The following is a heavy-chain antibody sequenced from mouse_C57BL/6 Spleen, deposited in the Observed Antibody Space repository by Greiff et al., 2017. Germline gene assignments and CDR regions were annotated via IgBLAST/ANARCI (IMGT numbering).Heavy chain of an antibody. J-gene: IGHJ2*01. D-gene: IGHD1-1*01. CDR2: IYIGNGYT. CDR3: AREKTDYYGSSYIDY. Sequence: VKLMESGAELVRPGSSVKMSCKTSGYTFTSYGINWVKQRPGQGLEWIGYIYIGNGYTEYNEKFKGKATLTSDTSSSTAYMQLSSLTSEDSAIYFCAREKTDYYGSSYIDYWGQGTTLTVSS. CDR1: GYTFTSYG. V-gene: IGHV1-58*01.